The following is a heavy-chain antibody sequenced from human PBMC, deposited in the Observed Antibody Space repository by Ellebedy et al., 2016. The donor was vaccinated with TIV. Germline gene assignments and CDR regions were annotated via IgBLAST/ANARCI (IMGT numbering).Heavy chain of an antibody. D-gene: IGHD6-13*01. CDR1: GFTVSSNY. CDR3: ARRYISSWYFDL. V-gene: IGHV3-66*01. CDR2: IYSGGST. Sequence: GGSLRLSCAASGFTVSSNYMSWVRQAPGKGLEWVLVIYSGGSTYYADSVKGRFTISSDNSKNMLYLQMNSLRADDTAVYYCARRYISSWYFDLWGRGTLVTVSS. J-gene: IGHJ2*01.